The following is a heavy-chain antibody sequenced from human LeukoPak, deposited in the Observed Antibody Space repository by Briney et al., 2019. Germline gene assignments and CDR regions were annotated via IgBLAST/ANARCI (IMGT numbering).Heavy chain of an antibody. J-gene: IGHJ4*02. CDR3: ARLGDTIFGVVIISDYYFDY. D-gene: IGHD3-3*01. CDR2: IYPGDSDT. CDR1: GYSFTSYW. Sequence: GESLKISCKGSGYSFTSYWIGWVRQLPGKGLEWMGIIYPGDSDTRYSPSFQGQVTISADKSISTAYLQWSSLKASDTAMYYCARLGDTIFGVVIISDYYFDYWGQGTLVTVSS. V-gene: IGHV5-51*01.